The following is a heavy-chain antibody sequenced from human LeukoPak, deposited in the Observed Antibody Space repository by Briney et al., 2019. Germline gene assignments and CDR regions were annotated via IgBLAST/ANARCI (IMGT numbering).Heavy chain of an antibody. CDR3: ARDPVGLVYFDY. Sequence: PSETLSLTCTVSGGSISSSSYYWGWIRQPPGKGLEWIGSIYYSGSTYYNPSLKSRVTISVDTSKNQFSLKLSSVTAADTAVYYCARDPVGLVYFDYWGQGTLVTVSS. J-gene: IGHJ4*02. CDR1: GGSISSSSYY. V-gene: IGHV4-39*07. CDR2: IYYSGST.